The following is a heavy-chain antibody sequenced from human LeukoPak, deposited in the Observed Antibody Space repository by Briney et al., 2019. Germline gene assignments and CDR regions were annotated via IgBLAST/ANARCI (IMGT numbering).Heavy chain of an antibody. D-gene: IGHD6-19*01. CDR3: AMGISVAGTFDY. V-gene: IGHV4-34*01. Sequence: SETLSLTCAVYGGSFSGYYWSWIRQPPGKGLEWIGEINHSGSTNYNPSLKSRVTISVDTSKNQFSLKLSSVTAADTAVYYCAMGISVAGTFDYWGQGTLVTVSS. CDR1: GGSFSGYY. J-gene: IGHJ4*02. CDR2: INHSGST.